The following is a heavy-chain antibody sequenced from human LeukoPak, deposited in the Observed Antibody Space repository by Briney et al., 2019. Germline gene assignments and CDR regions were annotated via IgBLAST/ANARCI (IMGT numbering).Heavy chain of an antibody. Sequence: GGSLRLSCAGSGFMITNSMIWVRQAPGKGLEWVSSINSRSTSIYYADSVKGRFTISRVNAKKSLSLQMNSLRAEDTAVYYCARDSSGIEDAFDVWGQGTMVTVSS. D-gene: IGHD3-22*01. J-gene: IGHJ3*01. CDR3: ARDSSGIEDAFDV. V-gene: IGHV3-21*01. CDR1: GFMITNS. CDR2: INSRSTSI.